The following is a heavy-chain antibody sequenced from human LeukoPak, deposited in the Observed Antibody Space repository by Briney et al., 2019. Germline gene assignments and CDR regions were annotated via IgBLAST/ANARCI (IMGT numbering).Heavy chain of an antibody. CDR3: ARDNWGNDY. CDR2: INPNSGGT. Sequence: ASVKVSGKASGYTFTGYFMHWVRQAPGQGLEWMGWINPNSGGTNYAQEFQGRVTMTRDTSISTAYMELSRLRCDDTAVYYCARDNWGNDYWGQGTLVTVSS. CDR1: GYTFTGYF. V-gene: IGHV1-2*02. J-gene: IGHJ4*02. D-gene: IGHD7-27*01.